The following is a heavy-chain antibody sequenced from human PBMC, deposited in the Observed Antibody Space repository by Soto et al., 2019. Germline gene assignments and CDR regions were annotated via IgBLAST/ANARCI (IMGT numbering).Heavy chain of an antibody. CDR1: GYIFTSYY. D-gene: IGHD3-10*01. CDR2: INPFDGSR. Sequence: ASVKVSCKASGYIFTSYYIHWVRQAPGQGLEWMGWINPFDGSRMFAQSFQGRVTMTRDTSTSTVYMGVSSLRSEDTAVYYCSRVDPGETSPFDYWGPGTLVTSPQ. CDR3: SRVDPGETSPFDY. J-gene: IGHJ4*02. V-gene: IGHV1-46*03.